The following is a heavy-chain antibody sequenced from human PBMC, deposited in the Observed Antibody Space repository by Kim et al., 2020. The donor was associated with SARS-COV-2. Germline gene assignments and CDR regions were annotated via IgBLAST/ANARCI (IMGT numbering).Heavy chain of an antibody. J-gene: IGHJ6*02. V-gene: IGHV4-59*01. CDR3: ARAPYYDSSGYRPYYYYGMDV. D-gene: IGHD3-22*01. CDR1: GGSISSYY. Sequence: SETLSLTCTVSGGSISSYYWSWIRQPPGKGLEWIGYIYYSGSTNYNPSLKSRVTISVDTSKNQFSLKLSSVTAADTAVYYCARAPYYDSSGYRPYYYYGMDVWGQGTTVTVSS. CDR2: IYYSGST.